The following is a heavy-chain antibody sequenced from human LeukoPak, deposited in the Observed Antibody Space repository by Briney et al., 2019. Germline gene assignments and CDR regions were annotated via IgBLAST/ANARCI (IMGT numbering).Heavy chain of an antibody. V-gene: IGHV1-69*13. CDR2: IIPIFGTA. CDR1: GGTFSSYA. J-gene: IGHJ4*02. Sequence: ASVKVSCKASGGTFSSYAISWVRQAPGQGLEWMGGIIPIFGTANYAQKFRGRVTITADESTSTAYMELSSLRSEDTAVYYCARGRYCGGDCYSSFDYWGQGTLVTVSS. D-gene: IGHD2-21*02. CDR3: ARGRYCGGDCYSSFDY.